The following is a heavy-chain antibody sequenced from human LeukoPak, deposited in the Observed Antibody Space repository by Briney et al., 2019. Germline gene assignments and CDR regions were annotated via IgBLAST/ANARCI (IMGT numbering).Heavy chain of an antibody. CDR2: ISGSGGST. J-gene: IGHJ4*02. CDR3: AKLRTTSSITIFGVVGPSGY. D-gene: IGHD3-3*01. Sequence: QAGGSLRLSCAASGFTFSSYAMSWVRQAPGKGLEWVSAISGSGGSTYYADSVKGRFTISRDNSKNTLYLQMNSLRAEDTAVYYCAKLRTTSSITIFGVVGPSGYWGQGTLVTVSS. CDR1: GFTFSSYA. V-gene: IGHV3-23*01.